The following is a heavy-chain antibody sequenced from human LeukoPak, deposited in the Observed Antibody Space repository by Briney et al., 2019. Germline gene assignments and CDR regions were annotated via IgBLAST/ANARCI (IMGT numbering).Heavy chain of an antibody. J-gene: IGHJ3*02. D-gene: IGHD3-3*01. V-gene: IGHV1-2*02. Sequence: ASVKVSCKASGYTFTGYYMHWVRQAPGQGLEWMGWINPNSGGTNYAQKFQGRVTMTRDTSISTAYMELSRLRSDDTAVYYCASSERITIFGVDSDDAFDIWGQGTMVTVSS. CDR1: GYTFTGYY. CDR2: INPNSGGT. CDR3: ASSERITIFGVDSDDAFDI.